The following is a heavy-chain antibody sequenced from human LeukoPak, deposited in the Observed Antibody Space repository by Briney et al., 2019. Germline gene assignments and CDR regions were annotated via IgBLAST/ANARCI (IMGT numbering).Heavy chain of an antibody. CDR1: GFTFSSYA. CDR2: ISSSSSYI. V-gene: IGHV3-21*01. Sequence: GGSLRLSCAASGFTFSSYAMNWVRQAPGKGLEWVSSISSSSSYIYYADSVKGRFTISRDNAKNSLYLQMNSLRAEDTAVYYCAREKTSSYGDYVYYYYGVDVWGQGTTVTVSS. CDR3: AREKTSSYGDYVYYYYGVDV. D-gene: IGHD4-17*01. J-gene: IGHJ6*02.